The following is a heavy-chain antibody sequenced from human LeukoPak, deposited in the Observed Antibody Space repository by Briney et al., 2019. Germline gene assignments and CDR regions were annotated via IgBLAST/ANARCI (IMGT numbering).Heavy chain of an antibody. Sequence: ASVKVSCKASGYTFTSYGISWVRQAPGQGLEWMGWISAYNGNTSYAQKLQGRVTMTTDTSTSTAYMELRSLRSDDTAVYYCARAYYDFWSGYDNANWFDPWGQGTLVTVSS. V-gene: IGHV1-18*01. CDR3: ARAYYDFWSGYDNANWFDP. CDR2: ISAYNGNT. J-gene: IGHJ5*02. CDR1: GYTFTSYG. D-gene: IGHD3-3*01.